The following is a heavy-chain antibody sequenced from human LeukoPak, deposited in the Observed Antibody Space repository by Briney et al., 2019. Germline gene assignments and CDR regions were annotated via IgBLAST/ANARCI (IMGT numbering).Heavy chain of an antibody. J-gene: IGHJ5*02. CDR2: IYPGDSDT. CDR3: ARGYYGSGRLFLFDP. V-gene: IGHV5-51*01. CDR1: GYSFTSYW. D-gene: IGHD3-10*01. Sequence: GESLKISCKGSGYSFTSYWIGWVRQMPGKGLEWMGVIYPGDSDTRYSPSFQGQVTISADKSISTAYLQWSSLKASDTAMYYCARGYYGSGRLFLFDPWGQGTLVTVSS.